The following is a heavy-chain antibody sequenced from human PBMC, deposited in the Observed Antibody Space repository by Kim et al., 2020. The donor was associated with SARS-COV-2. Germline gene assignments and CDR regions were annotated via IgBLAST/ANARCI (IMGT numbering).Heavy chain of an antibody. J-gene: IGHJ6*02. D-gene: IGHD3-10*01. CDR1: GFTFSSYG. CDR2: IWYDGSNK. Sequence: GGSLRLSCAASGFTFSSYGMHWVRQAPGKGLEWVAVIWYDGSNKYYADSVKGRFTISRDNSKNTLYLQMNSLRSEDTAVYYCARDPPRGITMVRGVQTYYYYGMDVWGQGTTVTVSS. V-gene: IGHV3-33*08. CDR3: ARDPPRGITMVRGVQTYYYYGMDV.